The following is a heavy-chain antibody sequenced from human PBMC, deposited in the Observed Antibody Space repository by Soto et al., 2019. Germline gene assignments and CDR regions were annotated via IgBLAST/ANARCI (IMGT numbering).Heavy chain of an antibody. D-gene: IGHD3-22*01. Sequence: ASVKVSCKASGYTFTSYGISWVRQAPGQGLEWMGWISAYNCNTNYAQKLQGRVTMTTDTSTSTAYMELRSLRSDDTAVYYCARDWRYYDSSGYYDYWGQGTLVTVSS. V-gene: IGHV1-18*01. CDR3: ARDWRYYDSSGYYDY. CDR1: GYTFTSYG. J-gene: IGHJ4*02. CDR2: ISAYNCNT.